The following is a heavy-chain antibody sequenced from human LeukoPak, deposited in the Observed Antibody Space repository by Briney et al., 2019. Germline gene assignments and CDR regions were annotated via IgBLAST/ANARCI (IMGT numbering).Heavy chain of an antibody. CDR2: ISSRGSDT. V-gene: IGHV3-11*04. Sequence: GGSLRLSCAASGFPFSDYHMTWIRQAPGKGLEWIAYISSRGSDTYYADSVKGRFTISRDNAKNSVYLQINSLRAEDQAVYYCASGEGSGSDYWGQGTLVTVSS. CDR1: GFPFSDYH. D-gene: IGHD3-10*01. CDR3: ASGEGSGSDY. J-gene: IGHJ4*02.